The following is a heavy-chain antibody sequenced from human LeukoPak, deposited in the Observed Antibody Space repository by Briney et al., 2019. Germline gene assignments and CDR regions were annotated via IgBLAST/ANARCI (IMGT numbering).Heavy chain of an antibody. CDR2: IYASGNT. Sequence: PSETLSLTCTVSGGSISSYYWSWIRQPAGKGLEWIGRIYASGNTNYNPSLKSRVTMSVDTSKNLFALKLSSVTAADTAVYYCAGQGVATAIDYWGQGTLVTVSS. CDR1: GGSISSYY. V-gene: IGHV4-4*07. J-gene: IGHJ4*02. CDR3: AGQGVATAIDY. D-gene: IGHD2-21*02.